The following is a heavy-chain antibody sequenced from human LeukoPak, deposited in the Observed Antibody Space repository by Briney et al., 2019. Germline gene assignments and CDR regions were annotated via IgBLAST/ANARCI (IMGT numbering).Heavy chain of an antibody. J-gene: IGHJ4*02. Sequence: GGPLRLSCAAPGFAFNNYAMTWVRQAPGKGLEGVPNINDNGGQRHYADSVKGRFTISRDNSKNTLFLQMDGLRAEDTAVYYCAKTQWKVGATDYFDYWGQGILVTVSS. D-gene: IGHD1-26*01. CDR2: INDNGGQR. V-gene: IGHV3-23*01. CDR1: GFAFNNYA. CDR3: AKTQWKVGATDYFDY.